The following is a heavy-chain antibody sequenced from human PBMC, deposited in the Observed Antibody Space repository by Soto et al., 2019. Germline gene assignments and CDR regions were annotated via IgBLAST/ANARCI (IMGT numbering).Heavy chain of an antibody. Sequence: QVQLVESGGGLVKPGGSLRLSCAASGFTFSDYYMSWIRQAPGKGLEWVSYISSSSSYTNYADSVKGRFTISRDNAKNSLYLQMNSLRAEDTAVYYCARVAVRTSTGFWSSYGMAVWGHGTTVTVSS. CDR3: ARVAVRTSTGFWSSYGMAV. CDR1: GFTFSDYY. V-gene: IGHV3-11*06. D-gene: IGHD3-3*01. CDR2: ISSSSSYT. J-gene: IGHJ6*02.